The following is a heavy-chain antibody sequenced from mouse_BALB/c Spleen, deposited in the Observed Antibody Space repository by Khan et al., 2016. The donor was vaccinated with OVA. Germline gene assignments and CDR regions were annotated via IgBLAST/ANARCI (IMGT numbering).Heavy chain of an antibody. V-gene: IGHV5-9-3*01. J-gene: IGHJ2*01. CDR1: GFTFSNYA. Sequence: EVELVESGGGLVKPGGSLKLSCAASGFTFSNYAMSWVRQTPEKRLEWVATISSVGSYTYYPDSVMGRFTISRDHAKHTMSLQMSILRSADTAMYHGARSPGYYRSNYCDYCGQGTTLTVSS. CDR3: ARSPGYYRSNYCDY. CDR2: ISSVGSYT. D-gene: IGHD2-3*01.